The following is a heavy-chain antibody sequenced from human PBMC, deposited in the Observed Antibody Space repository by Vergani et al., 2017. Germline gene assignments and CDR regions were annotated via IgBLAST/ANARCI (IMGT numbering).Heavy chain of an antibody. CDR3: AKHFRGWGIDY. CDR2: IQFDGSNQ. CDR1: GFTLSNYD. D-gene: IGHD3-16*01. J-gene: IGHJ4*02. V-gene: IGHV3-30*02. Sequence: QVQLVESGGGVVERGGSLGLYCATSGFTLSNYDMQRIRQGPGKGLDFVAFIQFDGSNQYYADSVKGRFTLSRDFSKTTLYLQMNSLRTEDTATYYCAKHFRGWGIDYWGQGTQVIVSS.